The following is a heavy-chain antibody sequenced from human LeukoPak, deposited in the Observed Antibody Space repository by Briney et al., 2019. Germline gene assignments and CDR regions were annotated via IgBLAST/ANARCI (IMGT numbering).Heavy chain of an antibody. CDR3: ARGGLAVAGRRLPLDY. J-gene: IGHJ4*02. V-gene: IGHV4-38-2*02. D-gene: IGHD6-19*01. Sequence: RSETLSLTCSVSGYSISSGYFWGWIRQPPGKGLEWIGSVYHSGSTYYNPSLKSRVTISVDTSKNQFSLKLTSVTAADTAVYYCARGGLAVAGRRLPLDYWGQGTLVTASS. CDR1: GYSISSGYF. CDR2: VYHSGST.